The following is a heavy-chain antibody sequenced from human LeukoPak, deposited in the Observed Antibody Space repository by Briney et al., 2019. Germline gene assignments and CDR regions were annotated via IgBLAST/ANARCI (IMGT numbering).Heavy chain of an antibody. V-gene: IGHV1-2*02. CDR3: ARHLSHTSGSYDY. Sequence: ASVKVSCKASGYTFTGYYMHWVRQAPGQGLEWMGWINPNSGGTNYAQKFQGRVTMTRDTSISTAYMEVSRLRSDDTAVYYCARHLSHTSGSYDYWGQGTLVTVSS. CDR2: INPNSGGT. CDR1: GYTFTGYY. D-gene: IGHD1-26*01. J-gene: IGHJ4*02.